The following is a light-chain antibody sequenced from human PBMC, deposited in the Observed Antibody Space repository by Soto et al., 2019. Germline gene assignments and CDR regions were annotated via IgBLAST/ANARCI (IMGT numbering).Light chain of an antibody. Sequence: DIQLTQSPSSLSASVGDRVTITCRASQTVTNYLHWYQQKPGKAPKLLIYADSNLQSGVPSRFGASESGTDFTLTISGLQPEDFATYYCQQSYTTRPLTFGGGTKVESK. CDR1: QTVTNY. CDR3: QQSYTTRPLT. V-gene: IGKV1-39*01. J-gene: IGKJ4*01. CDR2: ADS.